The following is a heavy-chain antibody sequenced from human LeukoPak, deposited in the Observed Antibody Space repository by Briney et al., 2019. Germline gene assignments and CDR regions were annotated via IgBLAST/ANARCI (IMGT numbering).Heavy chain of an antibody. Sequence: SQTLSLTCAISGDSVSSKSAAWNRIRQSPSRGLEWLGRTYYRSKWNNDYAVSVRGRITINPDTSKNQFSLLLNSVNPEDTAVYYCARYSGLGVPDYWGQGTLVTVSS. J-gene: IGHJ4*02. V-gene: IGHV6-1*01. CDR2: TYYRSKWNN. D-gene: IGHD2-21*01. CDR1: GDSVSSKSAA. CDR3: ARYSGLGVPDY.